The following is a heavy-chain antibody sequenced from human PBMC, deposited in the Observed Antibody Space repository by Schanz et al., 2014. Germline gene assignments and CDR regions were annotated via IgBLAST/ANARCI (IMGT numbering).Heavy chain of an antibody. CDR1: GFMFSSYG. J-gene: IGHJ4*02. CDR3: VSQTGSPNY. Sequence: EVQLLESGGGLVQPGGSLRLSCAASGFMFSSYGMHWVRQAPGKGLEWVSYISGSSRTIYYADSVKGRFTISRDNSKNSLYLQMNSLRAEDTAVYFCVSQTGSPNYWGQGTLVTVSS. D-gene: IGHD6-13*01. V-gene: IGHV3-48*04. CDR2: ISGSSRTI.